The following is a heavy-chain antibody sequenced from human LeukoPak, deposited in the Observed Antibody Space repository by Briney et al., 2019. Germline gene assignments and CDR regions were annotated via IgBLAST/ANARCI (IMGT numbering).Heavy chain of an antibody. Sequence: GGSLRLSCAASGFTFSSYAMNWVRQAPGKGLVWVSRINGDGSTTSYADSVRGRFTISRDNAKNTLYLQMNSLRAEDTAVYYCARGRDGYNYRYFDYWGQGTLVTVSS. CDR3: ARGRDGYNYRYFDY. CDR1: GFTFSSYA. CDR2: INGDGSTT. J-gene: IGHJ4*02. V-gene: IGHV3-74*01. D-gene: IGHD5-24*01.